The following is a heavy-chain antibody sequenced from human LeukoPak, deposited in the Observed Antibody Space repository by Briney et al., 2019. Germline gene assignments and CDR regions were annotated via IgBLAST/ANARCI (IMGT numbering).Heavy chain of an antibody. D-gene: IGHD3-3*01. J-gene: IGHJ3*02. CDR2: INPNTGGT. CDR3: ASERMTIFGVVIHEAFDI. V-gene: IGHV1-2*02. Sequence: ASVKVSCKASGYTFTGYYMHWVRQAPGQGLEWMGWINPNTGGTNYAQKFQGRVTRTRDTSISTAYMELSRLRSDDTAVYYRASERMTIFGVVIHEAFDIWGQGTMVTVSS. CDR1: GYTFTGYY.